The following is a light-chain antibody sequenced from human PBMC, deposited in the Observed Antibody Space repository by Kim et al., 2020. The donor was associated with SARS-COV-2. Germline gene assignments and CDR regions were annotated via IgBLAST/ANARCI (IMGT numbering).Light chain of an antibody. Sequence: QSALTQPASVSGSPGQSITPSCTGTSSDIGGYNYVSWYQQHPGKAPTLMIYDVSDRPSGVSNRFSGSKSGNTASLTISGLQAEDEADYYCSSYRTRNTFVFGGGTQLTVL. V-gene: IGLV2-14*03. CDR3: SSYRTRNTFV. CDR1: SSDIGGYNY. CDR2: DVS. J-gene: IGLJ3*02.